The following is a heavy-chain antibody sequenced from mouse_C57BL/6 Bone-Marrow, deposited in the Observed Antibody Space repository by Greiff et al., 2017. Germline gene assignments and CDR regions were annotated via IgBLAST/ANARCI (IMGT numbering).Heavy chain of an antibody. CDR1: GYTFTSYG. CDR3: AREVYYYGSSYFDY. J-gene: IGHJ2*01. CDR2: IYPRSGNT. Sequence: VKLVESGAELARPGASVKLSCKASGYTFTSYGISWVKQRTGQGLEWIGEIYPRSGNTYYNEKFKGKATLTADNSSSTAYMELRILTSDDSAVYFCAREVYYYGSSYFDYWGQGTTLTVSS. D-gene: IGHD1-1*01. V-gene: IGHV1-81*01.